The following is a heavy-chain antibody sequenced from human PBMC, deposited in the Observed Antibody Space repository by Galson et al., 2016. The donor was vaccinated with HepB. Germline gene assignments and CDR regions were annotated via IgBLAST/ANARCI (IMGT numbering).Heavy chain of an antibody. V-gene: IGHV3-53*01. CDR2: IYRGGST. Sequence: SLRLSCAVSGFTVSANCMSWVRQGPGKGLEWVSGIYRGGSTYYAVSVKGRFTISRDTSENTLQLHMNSLTVDDTAVYYCTLGSDASYWGQGTLVIVSS. D-gene: IGHD3-10*01. CDR3: TLGSDASY. CDR1: GFTVSANC. J-gene: IGHJ4*02.